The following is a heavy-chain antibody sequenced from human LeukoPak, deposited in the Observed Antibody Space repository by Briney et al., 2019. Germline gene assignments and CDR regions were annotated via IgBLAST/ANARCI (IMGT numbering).Heavy chain of an antibody. Sequence: GGPLRLSCAASGFTFSSYGMHWVRQAPGKGLEWVAVIWYDGSNKYYADSVKGRFTISRDNSKNTLYLQMNSLRAEDTAVYYCAKTGAVSYFDYWGQGTLVTVSS. CDR3: AKTGAVSYFDY. CDR2: IWYDGSNK. J-gene: IGHJ4*02. V-gene: IGHV3-33*06. D-gene: IGHD1-14*01. CDR1: GFTFSSYG.